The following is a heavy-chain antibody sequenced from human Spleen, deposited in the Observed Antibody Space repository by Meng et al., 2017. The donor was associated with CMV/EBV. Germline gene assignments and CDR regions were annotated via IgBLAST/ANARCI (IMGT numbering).Heavy chain of an antibody. D-gene: IGHD6-19*01. CDR1: GGSITSCVYS. Sequence: SGGSITSCVYSWSLLRQPPGKGLEWIGYIYSSGSPYSNPSLKSRVTISVDTSKNQFSLKLSSVTAADTAVYYCARTPGAGAHGWFDPWGQGTLVTVSS. V-gene: IGHV4-31*02. J-gene: IGHJ5*02. CDR2: IYSSGSP. CDR3: ARTPGAGAHGWFDP.